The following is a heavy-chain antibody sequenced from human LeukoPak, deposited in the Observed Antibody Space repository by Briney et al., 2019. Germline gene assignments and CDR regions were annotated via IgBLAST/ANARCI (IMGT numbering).Heavy chain of an antibody. V-gene: IGHV4-59*08. J-gene: IGHJ4*02. Sequence: SETLSLTCTVSGGSISSYYRSWIRQPPGKGLEWIGYIYYSGSTNYNPSLKSRVTISVDTSKNQFSLKLSSVTAADTAVYYCARHVGNLVRGVFSYYFDYWGQRTLVTVSS. CDR1: GGSISSYY. CDR3: ARHVGNLVRGVFSYYFDY. D-gene: IGHD3-10*01. CDR2: IYYSGST.